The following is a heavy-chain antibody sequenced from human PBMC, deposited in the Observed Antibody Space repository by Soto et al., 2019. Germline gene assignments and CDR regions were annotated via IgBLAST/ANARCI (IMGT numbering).Heavy chain of an antibody. J-gene: IGHJ6*02. CDR2: ISGSGGST. Sequence: GGSLRLSCAASGFTFSSYAMSWVRQAPGKGLEWVSAISGSGGSTYYADSVKGRFTISRDNSKNTLYLQMNSLRAEDTAVYYCFFPPLPNIVWSPFNYYGMDVWGQGTTVTVS. D-gene: IGHD5-12*01. CDR3: FFPPLPNIVWSPFNYYGMDV. V-gene: IGHV3-23*01. CDR1: GFTFSSYA.